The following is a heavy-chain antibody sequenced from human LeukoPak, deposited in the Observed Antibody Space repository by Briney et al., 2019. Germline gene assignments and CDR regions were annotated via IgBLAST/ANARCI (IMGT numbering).Heavy chain of an antibody. D-gene: IGHD3-10*01. CDR1: GGSFSGYY. V-gene: IGHV4-34*01. Sequence: SETLSLTCAVYGGSFSGYYWSWIRQPPGKGLEWIGEINHSGSTNYNPSLKSRVTISVDTSKNQFSLKLSSVTAADTAVYYCARASYNYYGSGSHLYNWFDPWGLGTLVTASS. CDR3: ARASYNYYGSGSHLYNWFDP. CDR2: INHSGST. J-gene: IGHJ5*02.